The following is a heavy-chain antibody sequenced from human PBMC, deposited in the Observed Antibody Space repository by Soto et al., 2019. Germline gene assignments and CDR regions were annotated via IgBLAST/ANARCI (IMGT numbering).Heavy chain of an antibody. D-gene: IGHD3-10*01. CDR2: ISYDGSNK. J-gene: IGHJ4*02. Sequence: GGSLILSCGAAGFPFSSYSMHWVRQAPGKGLEWVAVISYDGSNKYYADSVKGRFTISRDNSKNTLYLQMNSLRAEDTAVYYCAREYLWFGELLNPLDYWGQGTLVTSPQ. CDR1: GFPFSSYS. CDR3: AREYLWFGELLNPLDY. V-gene: IGHV3-30-3*01.